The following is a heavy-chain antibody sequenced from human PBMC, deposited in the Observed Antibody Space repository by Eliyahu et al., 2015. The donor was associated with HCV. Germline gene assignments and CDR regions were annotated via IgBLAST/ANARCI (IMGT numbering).Heavy chain of an antibody. J-gene: IGHJ3*01. D-gene: IGHD6-13*01. Sequence: QVHLVESGXGVVXPXRSLRLSCVGXGFXXXXYGMHWVRQAPGKGLDWVAGISYDGFYKYYPESDQGRFTISRDNSKNTLSLQMDSLRPEDTALYYCVKVRTGIETGSGAFDVWGQGTMVTVSS. CDR3: VKVRTGIETGSGAFDV. CDR1: GFXXXXYG. CDR2: ISYDGFYK. V-gene: IGHV3-30*18.